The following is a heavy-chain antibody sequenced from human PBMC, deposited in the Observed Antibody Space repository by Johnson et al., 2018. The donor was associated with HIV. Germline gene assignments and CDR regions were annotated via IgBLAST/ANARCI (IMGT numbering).Heavy chain of an antibody. V-gene: IGHV3-15*01. J-gene: IGHJ3*02. CDR2: IKSELDGGTT. Sequence: VQVVESGGGLVKPGGSLRLSCAASGFNFNNAWMTWVRQAPGKGLEWVGRIKSELDGGTTDYGAPVKGRFTISRDDSKSTLHLQMNSLQTEDTAVYYCATSVGDGYNSDPFDMWGQGTMVTVSS. CDR1: GFNFNNAW. CDR3: ATSVGDGYNSDPFDM. D-gene: IGHD5-24*01.